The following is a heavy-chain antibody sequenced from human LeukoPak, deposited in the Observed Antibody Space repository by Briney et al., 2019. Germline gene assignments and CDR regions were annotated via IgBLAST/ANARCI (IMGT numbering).Heavy chain of an antibody. CDR3: ARYANTHLYYYYYGMDV. D-gene: IGHD2-2*02. CDR1: GGTFSSYA. V-gene: IGHV1-69*01. J-gene: IGHJ6*02. Sequence: GSSVTVSCKASGGTFSSYAISWVRQAPGQGLEWMGGIIPIFGTANYAQKFQGRVTITADESTSTAYMELSSLRSEDTAVYYCARYANTHLYYYYYGMDVWGQGTTVTVSS. CDR2: IIPIFGTA.